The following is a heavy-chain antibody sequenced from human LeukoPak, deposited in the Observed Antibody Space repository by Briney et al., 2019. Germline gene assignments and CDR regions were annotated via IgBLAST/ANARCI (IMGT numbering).Heavy chain of an antibody. Sequence: SETLSPTCAVYGGSFSGYYWSWIRQPPGKGLEWIGEINHSGSTNYNPSLKSRVTISVDTSKNQFSLKLSSVTAADTAVYYCARKEVWGSYRDAFDIWGQGTMVTVSS. CDR3: ARKEVWGSYRDAFDI. V-gene: IGHV4-34*01. J-gene: IGHJ3*02. D-gene: IGHD3-16*02. CDR2: INHSGST. CDR1: GGSFSGYY.